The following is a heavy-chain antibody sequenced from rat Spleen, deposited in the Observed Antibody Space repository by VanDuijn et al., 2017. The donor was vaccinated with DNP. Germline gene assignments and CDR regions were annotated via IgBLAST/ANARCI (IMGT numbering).Heavy chain of an antibody. D-gene: IGHD1-12*02. V-gene: IGHV5-20*01. CDR2: ITNIGGST. Sequence: EVQLVESDGGLVQPGRSLKLSCAASGFTFSDYYMAWVRQAPTKGLEWVASITNIGGSTYYPDSVKGRFTISRDNAKSTLYLQMDSLRSEDTATYYCTTTQYFDGWFPFVYWGQGVMVTVSS. CDR3: TTTQYFDGWFPFVY. CDR1: GFTFSDYY. J-gene: IGHJ2*01.